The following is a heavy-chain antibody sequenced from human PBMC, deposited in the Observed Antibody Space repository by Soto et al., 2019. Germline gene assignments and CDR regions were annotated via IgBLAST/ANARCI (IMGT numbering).Heavy chain of an antibody. CDR1: GFTFRSYA. J-gene: IGHJ4*02. D-gene: IGHD4-17*01. V-gene: IGHV3-23*01. CDR3: ADGTVTTYFDY. Sequence: GGSLRLSCVASGFTFRSYAMSWVRQAPGKGLEWVSSITGSGSNTYYADSVKGRFTISRDNSRNTLYLQMNSLRAEDTAVYYCADGTVTTYFDYWGQGTLVTVSS. CDR2: ITGSGSNT.